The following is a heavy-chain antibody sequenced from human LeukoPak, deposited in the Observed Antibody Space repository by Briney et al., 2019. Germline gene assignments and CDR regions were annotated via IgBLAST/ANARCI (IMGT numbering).Heavy chain of an antibody. V-gene: IGHV1-3*01. CDR2: INAGNGNT. Sequence: ASVKVSCKASGYTFTSYAMHWVRQAPGQRLEWMGWINAGNGNTKYSQKFQGRVTITRDTSASTAYMELSSLRSEDTAVYYCARTTYYDILTGYFAEYFQHWGQGTLVTVSS. J-gene: IGHJ1*01. CDR1: GYTFTSYA. D-gene: IGHD3-9*01. CDR3: ARTTYYDILTGYFAEYFQH.